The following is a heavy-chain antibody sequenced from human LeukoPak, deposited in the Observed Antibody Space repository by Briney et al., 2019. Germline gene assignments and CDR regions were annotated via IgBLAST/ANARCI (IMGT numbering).Heavy chain of an antibody. V-gene: IGHV1-69*02. J-gene: IGHJ3*02. CDR1: GGTFSSYT. Sequence: SVKVSCKASGGTFSSYTISWVRQAPGQGLEWIGRIIPIRGIANYAQKFQGRVTITADKSTSTAYMELSSLRSEDTAVYYCARVLYSGSYYGAFDIWGQGTMVTVSS. CDR2: IIPIRGIA. D-gene: IGHD1-26*01. CDR3: ARVLYSGSYYGAFDI.